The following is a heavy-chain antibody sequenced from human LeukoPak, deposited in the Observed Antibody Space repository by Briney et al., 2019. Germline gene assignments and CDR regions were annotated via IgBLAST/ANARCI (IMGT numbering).Heavy chain of an antibody. V-gene: IGHV3-74*01. CDR2: IKGDGSST. J-gene: IGHJ6*02. CDR3: ARDRSYTMDL. Sequence: GGSLILSCAASEFTFSSYWMHWVRQAPGKGLVWVSLIKGDGSSTNYADSVKGRFTISRDNAKNTLYLQMNSLRDEDTAVYYCARDRSYTMDLWGQGTTVTVSS. CDR1: EFTFSSYW.